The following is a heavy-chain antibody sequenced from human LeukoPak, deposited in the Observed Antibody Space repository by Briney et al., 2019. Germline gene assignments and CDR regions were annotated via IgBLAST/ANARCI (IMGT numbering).Heavy chain of an antibody. J-gene: IGHJ4*02. CDR3: ARQGWYYYDSSGYAFDY. Sequence: PSETLSLTCTVSGGSISSYYWSWIRQPPGKGLEWIGYIYYSGSTNYNPSLKSRVTISVDTSKNQFSLKLSSVTAADTAVYYCARQGWYYYDSSGYAFDYWGQGTLVTVSS. D-gene: IGHD3-22*01. V-gene: IGHV4-59*08. CDR1: GGSISSYY. CDR2: IYYSGST.